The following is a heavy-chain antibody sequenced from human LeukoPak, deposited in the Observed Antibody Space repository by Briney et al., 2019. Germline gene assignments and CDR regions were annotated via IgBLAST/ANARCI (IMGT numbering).Heavy chain of an antibody. J-gene: IGHJ3*02. CDR1: GGSFSGYY. CDR2: IYYSGST. D-gene: IGHD4-23*01. Sequence: PSETLSLTCAVYGGSFSGYYWSWIRQPPGEGLEWIGYIYYSGSTYYNPSLKSRVTISVDTSKNQFSLKLSSVTAADTAVYYCARVPTTVLNDAFDIWGQGTMVTVSS. V-gene: IGHV4-34*09. CDR3: ARVPTTVLNDAFDI.